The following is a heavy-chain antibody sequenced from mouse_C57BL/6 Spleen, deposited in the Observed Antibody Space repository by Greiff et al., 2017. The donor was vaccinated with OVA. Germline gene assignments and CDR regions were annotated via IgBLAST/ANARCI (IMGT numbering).Heavy chain of an antibody. Sequence: QVQLQQPGAELVRPGTSVKLSCKASGYTFTSYWMHWVKQRPGQGLERIGVIDPSDSYTNYNQKFKGKATLTVDTSSSTAYMQLSSLTSEDSAVYYCAGGVVPPNYWGQGTTLTVSS. CDR1: GYTFTSYW. D-gene: IGHD1-1*01. CDR3: AGGVVPPNY. V-gene: IGHV1-59*01. J-gene: IGHJ2*01. CDR2: IDPSDSYT.